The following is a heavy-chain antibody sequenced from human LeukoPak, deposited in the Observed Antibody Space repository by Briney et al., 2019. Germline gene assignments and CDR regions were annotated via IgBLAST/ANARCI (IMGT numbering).Heavy chain of an antibody. CDR2: IKSKPDGGTI. V-gene: IGHV3-15*07. Sequence: PGGSLRLSCATSGFTFSNAWMNWVRQAPGKGLEWVGRIKSKPDGGTIIYATPVKGRFTISRDDSKNTLYLQMSSLKSEDTAVYYCATGGLYFDYWGQGTLVTVSS. CDR1: GFTFSNAW. CDR3: ATGGLYFDY. D-gene: IGHD3-10*01. J-gene: IGHJ4*02.